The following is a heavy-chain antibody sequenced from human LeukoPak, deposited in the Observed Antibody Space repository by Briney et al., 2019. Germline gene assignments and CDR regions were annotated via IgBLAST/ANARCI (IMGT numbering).Heavy chain of an antibody. CDR1: GFTFSNYG. J-gene: IGHJ4*02. Sequence: GGSLRLSCAVSGFTFSNYGMNWVRRAPGKGLEWVSAISGSGDNTYYADSVKGRFTISRDNSKNTLYLQMNSLRAGDTAVYFCAKDLSPGHYWGQGILVTVSS. CDR3: AKDLSPGHY. CDR2: ISGSGDNT. V-gene: IGHV3-23*01. D-gene: IGHD2/OR15-2a*01.